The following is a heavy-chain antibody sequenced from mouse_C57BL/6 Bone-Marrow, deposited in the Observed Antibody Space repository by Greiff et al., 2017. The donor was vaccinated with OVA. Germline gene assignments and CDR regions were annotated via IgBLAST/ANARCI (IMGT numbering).Heavy chain of an antibody. CDR1: GYTFTSYG. CDR2: IYPRSGHT. V-gene: IGHV1-81*01. Sequence: VQLQQSGAELARPGASVKLSCKASGYTFTSYGISWVKQRTGQGLEWIGEIYPRSGHTYYNEKFKSKATLTADKSSSTAYNGVRSLASEESAGSFCAREGGLLSLYYYAMDYWGQGTSVTVSS. CDR3: AREGGLLSLYYYAMDY. J-gene: IGHJ4*01. D-gene: IGHD2-10*01.